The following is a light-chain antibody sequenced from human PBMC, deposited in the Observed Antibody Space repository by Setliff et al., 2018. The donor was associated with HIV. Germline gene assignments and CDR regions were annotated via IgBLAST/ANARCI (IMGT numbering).Light chain of an antibody. CDR1: KLGHKY. CDR2: QDT. Sequence: SYELTQPPSVSVSPGQTASITCSGDKLGHKYVCWYQQKPGQSPVLVIYQDTRRPSGIPERFSGSNSGNTATLTISGTQGMDEADYYCQAWDSSTGNVVFGGGTK. CDR3: QAWDSSTGNVV. J-gene: IGLJ2*01. V-gene: IGLV3-1*01.